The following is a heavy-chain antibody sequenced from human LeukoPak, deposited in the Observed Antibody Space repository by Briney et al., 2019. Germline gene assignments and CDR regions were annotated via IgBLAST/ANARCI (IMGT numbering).Heavy chain of an antibody. J-gene: IGHJ4*02. D-gene: IGHD2-15*01. CDR2: INHSGST. Sequence: KSSETLSLTCAVYGGSFSGYYWSWIRQPPGKGLEWIGEINHSGSTNYNPSLKSRVTISVDTSKNQFSLKLSSVTAADTAVYYCASLLCSGGSCYPLYWGQGTLVTVSS. V-gene: IGHV4-34*01. CDR1: GGSFSGYY. CDR3: ASLLCSGGSCYPLY.